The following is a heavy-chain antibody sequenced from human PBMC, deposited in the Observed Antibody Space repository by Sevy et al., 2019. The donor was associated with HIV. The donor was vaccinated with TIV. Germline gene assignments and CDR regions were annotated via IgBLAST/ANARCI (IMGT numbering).Heavy chain of an antibody. CDR3: AQRGAVAGTIAFDI. V-gene: IGHV3-53*01. CDR2: IYSGGST. Sequence: GGSLRLSCAASGFTVSSNYMSGVRQAPRKGLEWVSVIYSGGSTYYADSVKGRFTISRDNSKNTLYLQMNSLRAEDTAVYYCAQRGAVAGTIAFDIWGQGTMVTVSS. J-gene: IGHJ3*02. CDR1: GFTVSSNY. D-gene: IGHD6-19*01.